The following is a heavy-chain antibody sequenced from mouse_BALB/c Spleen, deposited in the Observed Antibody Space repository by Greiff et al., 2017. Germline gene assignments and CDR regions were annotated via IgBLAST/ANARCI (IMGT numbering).Heavy chain of an antibody. V-gene: IGHV1S56*01. CDR2: IYPGNVNT. CDR3: ARGSTMITRAMDY. J-gene: IGHJ4*01. Sequence: VQLQQSGPELVKPGASVRISCKASGYTFTSYYIHWVKQRPGQGLEWIGWIYPGNVNTKYNEKFKGKATLTADKSSSTAYMQLSSLTSEDSAVYFYARGSTMITRAMDYWGQGTSVTVSS. CDR1: GYTFTSYY. D-gene: IGHD2-4*01.